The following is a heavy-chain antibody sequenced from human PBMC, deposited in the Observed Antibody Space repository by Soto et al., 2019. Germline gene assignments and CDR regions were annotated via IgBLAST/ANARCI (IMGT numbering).Heavy chain of an antibody. J-gene: IGHJ6*02. CDR3: AKAACSSTSCYDLALYGMDV. D-gene: IGHD2-2*01. CDR2: ISYDGSNK. CDR1: GFTFSSYA. V-gene: IGHV3-30-3*01. Sequence: QVQLVESGGGVVQPGRSLRLSCAASGFTFSSYAMHWVRQAPGKGLEWVAVISYDGSNKYYADSVKGRFTISRDNSKNTLYLQMNSLRAEDTAVYYCAKAACSSTSCYDLALYGMDVWGQGTTVTVSS.